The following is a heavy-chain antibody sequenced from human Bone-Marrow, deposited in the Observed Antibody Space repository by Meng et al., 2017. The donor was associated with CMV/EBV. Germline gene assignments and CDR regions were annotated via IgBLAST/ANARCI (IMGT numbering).Heavy chain of an antibody. CDR3: ARDVYCSSTSCYIKGTFYYYYGMDV. CDR1: GFTVSSNH. Sequence: GGSLRLSCAASGFTVSSNHMSWARQAPGKGLEWVSVIYSGGGTYYADSVKGRFTISRDNSKNTLYLQMNSLRAEDTAVYYCARDVYCSSTSCYIKGTFYYYYGMDVWGQGTTVTVYS. J-gene: IGHJ6*02. D-gene: IGHD2-2*02. CDR2: IYSGGGT. V-gene: IGHV3-66*01.